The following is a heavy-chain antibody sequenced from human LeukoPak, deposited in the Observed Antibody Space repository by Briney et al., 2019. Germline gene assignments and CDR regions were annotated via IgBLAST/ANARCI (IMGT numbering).Heavy chain of an antibody. V-gene: IGHV3-30*02. CDR2: IRYDGSNK. CDR1: GFTFSSYG. J-gene: IGHJ4*02. Sequence: GGSLRLSCAASGFTFSSYGMHWVRRARGKGREGVAFIRYDGSNKYYADSVTSRLTISRDNSKNTLYLQMNTLRAEDTAVYYCAKDSHGSSGFDYWGQGTLVTVSS. D-gene: IGHD3-10*01. CDR3: AKDSHGSSGFDY.